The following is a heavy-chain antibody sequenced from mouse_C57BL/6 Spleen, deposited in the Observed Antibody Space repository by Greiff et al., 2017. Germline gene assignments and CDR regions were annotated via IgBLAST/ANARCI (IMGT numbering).Heavy chain of an antibody. CDR2: IDPETGGT. V-gene: IGHV1-15*01. CDR3: TRGGLGRNVDY. J-gene: IGHJ2*01. D-gene: IGHD4-1*01. CDR1: GYTFTDYE. Sequence: VKLVESGAELVRPGASVTLSCKASGYTFTDYEMHWVKQTPVHGLEWIGAIDPETGGTAYNQKFKGKAILTADKSSSTAYMELRSLTSEDSAVYYCTRGGLGRNVDYWGQGTTLTVSS.